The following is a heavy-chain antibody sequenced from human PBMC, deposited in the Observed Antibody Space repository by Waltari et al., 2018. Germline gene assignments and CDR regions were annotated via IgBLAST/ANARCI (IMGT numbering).Heavy chain of an antibody. J-gene: IGHJ4*02. CDR3: ARGDYYGSGSPNPLYDY. CDR1: GGSISSYY. V-gene: IGHV4-59*01. D-gene: IGHD3-10*01. CDR2: IYYSGST. Sequence: QVQLQESGPGLVKPSETLSLTCTVSGGSISSYYWRWIRQPPGKGLEWIGYIYYSGSTNYNPSLKSRVTISVDTSKNQFSLKLSSVTAADTAVYYCARGDYYGSGSPNPLYDYWGQGTLVTVSS.